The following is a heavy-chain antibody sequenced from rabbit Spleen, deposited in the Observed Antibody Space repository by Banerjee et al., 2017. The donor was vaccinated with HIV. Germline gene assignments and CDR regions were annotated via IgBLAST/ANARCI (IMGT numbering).Heavy chain of an antibody. CDR3: ARDTSSSFSSYGMDL. Sequence: QSLEESGGDLVKPEGSLTLTCTASGFSFSNSDYMCWVRQAPGKGLEWISCIAGSSSGFTYSATWAKGRFTCSKTSSTTVTLQMTRLTAADTATYFCARDTSSSFSSYGMDLWGPGTLVTVS. V-gene: IGHV1S40*01. J-gene: IGHJ6*01. D-gene: IGHD1-1*01. CDR1: GFSFSNSDY. CDR2: IAGSSSGFT.